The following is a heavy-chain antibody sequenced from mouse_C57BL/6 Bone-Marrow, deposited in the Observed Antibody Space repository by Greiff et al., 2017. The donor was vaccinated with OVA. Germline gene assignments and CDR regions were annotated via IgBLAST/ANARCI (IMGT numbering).Heavy chain of an antibody. CDR1: GFTFSSYG. D-gene: IGHD1-1*01. CDR3: ARPDYYGSSWDY. Sequence: EVKLMESGGDLVKPGGSLKLSCAASGFTFSSYGMSWVRQTPDKRLEWVATISSGGSYTYYPDSVKGRFTISRDNAKNTLYLQMSSLKSEDTAMYYCARPDYYGSSWDYWGQGTTLTVSS. J-gene: IGHJ2*01. V-gene: IGHV5-6*01. CDR2: ISSGGSYT.